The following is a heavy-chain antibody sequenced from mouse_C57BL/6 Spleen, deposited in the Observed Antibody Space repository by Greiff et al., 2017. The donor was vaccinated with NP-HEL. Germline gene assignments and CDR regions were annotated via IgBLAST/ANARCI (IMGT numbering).Heavy chain of an antibody. CDR3: ARLHYGFAY. CDR1: GYTFTSYG. Sequence: QVQLQQSGAELARPGASVKLSCKASGYTFTSYGISWVKQRTGQGLEWIGEIYPRSGNTYYNEKFKGKATLTADKSASTAYMELRSLRSEDAAVSFCARLHYGFAYWGQGTLVTVCA. V-gene: IGHV1-81*01. J-gene: IGHJ3*01. D-gene: IGHD1-1*01. CDR2: IYPRSGNT.